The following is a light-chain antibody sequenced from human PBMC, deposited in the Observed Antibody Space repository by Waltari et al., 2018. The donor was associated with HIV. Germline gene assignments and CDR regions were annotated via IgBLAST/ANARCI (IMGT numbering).Light chain of an antibody. J-gene: IGLJ2*01. CDR3: CAYAGSTTYVI. V-gene: IGLV2-23*02. CDR1: SSDVGGYNL. Sequence: QSALTQPASVSGSPGQSITISCTGTSSDVGGYNLVSWYQQHPGKAPTLMIYEVSKRPSGVSNRFSGSKSGNTASLTISGLQAEDEADYCCCAYAGSTTYVIFGGGTKLTVL. CDR2: EVS.